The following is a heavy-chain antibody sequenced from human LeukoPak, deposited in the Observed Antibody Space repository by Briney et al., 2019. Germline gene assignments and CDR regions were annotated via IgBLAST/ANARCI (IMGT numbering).Heavy chain of an antibody. CDR2: ISGSGGST. CDR3: AKALYYYDSSGETYYYYYMDV. V-gene: IGHV3-23*01. Sequence: GGSLRLSCAASGFTFSSYGMSRVRQAPGKGLEWVSAISGSGGSTYYADSVKGRFTISRDNSKNTLYLQMNSLRAEDTAVYYCAKALYYYDSSGETYYYYYMDVWGKRDHGHHLL. CDR1: GFTFSSYG. J-gene: IGHJ6*03. D-gene: IGHD3-22*01.